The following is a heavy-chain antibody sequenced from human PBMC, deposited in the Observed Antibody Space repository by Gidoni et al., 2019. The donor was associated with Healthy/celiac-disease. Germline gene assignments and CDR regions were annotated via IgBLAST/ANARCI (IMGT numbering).Heavy chain of an antibody. CDR3: ARDRWEPLPRDYYYGMDV. Sequence: QVQLQESGPGLVKPSETLSLTCTVSGGSISSYYWSWIRQPPGKGLEWIGYIYYSGSTNYNPSLKSRVTISVDTSKNQFSLKLSSVTAADTAVYYCARDRWEPLPRDYYYGMDVWGQGTTVTVSS. D-gene: IGHD1-26*01. CDR2: IYYSGST. CDR1: GGSISSYY. V-gene: IGHV4-59*01. J-gene: IGHJ6*02.